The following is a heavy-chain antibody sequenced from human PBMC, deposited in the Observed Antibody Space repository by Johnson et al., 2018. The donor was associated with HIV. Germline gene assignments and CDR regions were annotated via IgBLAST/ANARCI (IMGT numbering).Heavy chain of an antibody. D-gene: IGHD5-12*01. CDR3: ARGGYVPAFDI. V-gene: IGHV3-30*19. CDR1: GLSFSSYG. CDR2: IWSDGSNK. J-gene: IGHJ3*02. Sequence: QVQLVESGGGVVQPGRSVRLSCAASGLSFSSYGMEWVRQAPGKGLEWVAVIWSDGSNKHYADSVKGRFTISRDNSKNTLYLEMSSLRPEDTDVYYCARGGYVPAFDIWGQGTKVTVSS.